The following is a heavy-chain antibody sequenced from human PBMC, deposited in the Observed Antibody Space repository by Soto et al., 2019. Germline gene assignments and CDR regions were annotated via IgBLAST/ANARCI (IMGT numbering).Heavy chain of an antibody. CDR2: FSGSGATT. CDR1: GFSINKYA. V-gene: IGHV3-23*01. CDR3: STHIYYDSRYLVY. D-gene: IGHD3-22*01. J-gene: IGHJ4*02. Sequence: GGSLRLSCTASGFSINKYAMSWVRQAPGKGLEWVSTFSGSGATTHYADSVKGRFTISRDISKNTLYLQMDSLRAEDTAIYYCSTHIYYDSRYLVYWGKALLVTLSS.